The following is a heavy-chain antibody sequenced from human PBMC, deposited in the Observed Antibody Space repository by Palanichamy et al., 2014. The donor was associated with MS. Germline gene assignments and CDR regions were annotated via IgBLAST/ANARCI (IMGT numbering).Heavy chain of an antibody. CDR2: MNEDGSGK. CDR3: ARQTVTPHDVFDF. V-gene: IGHV3-7*01. Sequence: EVQLVESGGGLVQPGGSLRLSCAVSGFTFRTYWMTWVRQAPGKGLEWVATMNEDGSGKYHVDSVKGRFTISRDNDKNSLYLQMNDLRGEDTAVYYCARQTVTPHDVFDFWGQGTMVTVSS. CDR1: GFTFRTYW. D-gene: IGHD4-17*01. J-gene: IGHJ3*01.